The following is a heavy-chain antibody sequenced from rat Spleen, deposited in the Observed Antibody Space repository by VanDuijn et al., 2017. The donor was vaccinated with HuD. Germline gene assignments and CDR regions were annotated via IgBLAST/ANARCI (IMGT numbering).Heavy chain of an antibody. Sequence: EVQLVESGGGLVQPGRSLKLSCAASGFTFSDFYMAWVRQAPTTGLEWVATISYDDRSTYYRDSVKGRFTISRDNAKSILYVQMDSLRPEDTATYYCATLGGYWGQGVMVTVSS. CDR1: GFTFSDFY. CDR3: ATLGGY. CDR2: ISYDDRST. V-gene: IGHV5-7*01. J-gene: IGHJ2*01.